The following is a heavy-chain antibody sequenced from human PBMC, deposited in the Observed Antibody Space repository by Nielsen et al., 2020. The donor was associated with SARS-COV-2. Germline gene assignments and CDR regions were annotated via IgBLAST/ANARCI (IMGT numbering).Heavy chain of an antibody. D-gene: IGHD3-10*01. CDR2: INWNGGST. Sequence: GESLKISCAAPGFTFDDYGMSWVRQAPGKRLEWVSGINWNGGSTGYADSVKGRFTISRDNAKNSLYLQMNSLRAEDTALYHCARDPYRLLWFGNPGYFDLWGRGTLVTVSS. CDR1: GFTFDDYG. J-gene: IGHJ2*01. V-gene: IGHV3-20*01. CDR3: ARDPYRLLWFGNPGYFDL.